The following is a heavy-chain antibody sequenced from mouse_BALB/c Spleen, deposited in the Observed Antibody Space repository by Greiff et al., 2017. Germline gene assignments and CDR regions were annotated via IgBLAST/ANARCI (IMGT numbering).Heavy chain of an antibody. J-gene: IGHJ2*01. D-gene: IGHD1-2*01. Sequence: EVKLVESGPGLVKPSQSLSLICTVTGYSITSDYAWNWIRQFPGNKLEWMGYISYSGSTSYNPSLKSRISITRDTSKNQFFLQLNSVTTEDTATYYCARGYGSDYWGQGTTLTVAS. CDR2: ISYSGST. CDR3: ARGYGSDY. V-gene: IGHV3-2*02. CDR1: GYSITSDYA.